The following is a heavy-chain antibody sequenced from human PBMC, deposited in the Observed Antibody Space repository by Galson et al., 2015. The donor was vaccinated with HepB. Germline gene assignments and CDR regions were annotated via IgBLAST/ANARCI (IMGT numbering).Heavy chain of an antibody. Sequence: TLSLTCTVSVGSISSGSYYWSWIRQPAGKGLEWIGRIYTSGSTNYNPSLKSRVTISVDTSKNQFSLKLSSVTAADTAVYYCARGGTRGRYCSSTSCYTFWFDPWGQGTLVTVSS. CDR2: IYTSGST. V-gene: IGHV4-61*02. CDR3: ARGGTRGRYCSSTSCYTFWFDP. D-gene: IGHD2-2*02. CDR1: VGSISSGSYY. J-gene: IGHJ5*02.